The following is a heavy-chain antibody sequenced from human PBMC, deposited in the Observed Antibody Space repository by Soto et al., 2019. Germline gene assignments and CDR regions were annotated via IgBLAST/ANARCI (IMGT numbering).Heavy chain of an antibody. V-gene: IGHV4-39*01. D-gene: IGHD1-26*01. J-gene: IGHJ4*02. Sequence: SETLSLTCTVSGCSISSSSYYWGWIRQPPGKGLEWIGSIYYSGSTYYNPSLKSQVTISVDTSKNQFSLKLSSVTAADTAVYYCARLGRIVGATSFDYWGQGTLVTVS. CDR3: ARLGRIVGATSFDY. CDR2: IYYSGST. CDR1: GCSISSSSYY.